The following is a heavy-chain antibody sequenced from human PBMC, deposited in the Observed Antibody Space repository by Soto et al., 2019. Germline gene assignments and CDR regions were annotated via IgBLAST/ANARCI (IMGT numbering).Heavy chain of an antibody. V-gene: IGHV1-69*13. Sequence: ASVKVSCKASGGTFSSYAISWVRQAPGQGLEWMGGTIPIFGTANYAQKFQGRVTITADESTSTAYMELSSLRSEDTAVYYCAGCSGSYYYYYGMDVWGQGTTVTVSS. CDR1: GGTFSSYA. CDR2: TIPIFGTA. J-gene: IGHJ6*02. CDR3: AGCSGSYYYYYGMDV. D-gene: IGHD3-10*02.